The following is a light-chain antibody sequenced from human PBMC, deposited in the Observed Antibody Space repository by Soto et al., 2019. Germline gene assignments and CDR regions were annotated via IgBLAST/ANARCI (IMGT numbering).Light chain of an antibody. CDR2: DVS. Sequence: QSALTQPASVSGSPGQSITISCTGTSSDVGGYNYVSWYQQHPGKAPKLMIYDVSNRPSGVSNRFSRSKSGNTASLTISWLHAEEGADYYCSSYTCGIPLNVFGTETKLTVL. V-gene: IGLV2-14*01. CDR1: SSDVGGYNY. J-gene: IGLJ1*01. CDR3: SSYTCGIPLNV.